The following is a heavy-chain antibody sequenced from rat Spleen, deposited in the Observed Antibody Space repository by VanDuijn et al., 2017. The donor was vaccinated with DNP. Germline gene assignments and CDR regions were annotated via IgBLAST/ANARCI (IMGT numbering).Heavy chain of an antibody. Sequence: EVQLVESGGGLVQPGRSLKLSCAASGFTFSNYDMAWVRQAPTKGLEWVASISLSGGSTYYPDSVRGRFTISRDNAENTVYLQMSSLRSEDTATYYCASWAPIAPISTSNYWGQGVMVTVSS. J-gene: IGHJ2*01. CDR3: ASWAPIAPISTSNY. D-gene: IGHD1-2*01. CDR1: GFTFSNYD. V-gene: IGHV5S13*01. CDR2: ISLSGGST.